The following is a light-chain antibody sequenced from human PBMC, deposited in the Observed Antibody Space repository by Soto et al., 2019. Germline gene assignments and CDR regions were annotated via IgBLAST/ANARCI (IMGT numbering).Light chain of an antibody. V-gene: IGKV1-6*01. CDR3: QNNYNYPFA. J-gene: IGKJ4*01. Sequence: AIQMTQSPSSLSASVGDRVTITCRASQAIRHDLAWYQHQPGTAPKLLIYAASNLHIGVPPRLSGASSGADVTLTITSLQPEDFATYYCQNNYNYPFAFDGGTRV. CDR1: QAIRHD. CDR2: AAS.